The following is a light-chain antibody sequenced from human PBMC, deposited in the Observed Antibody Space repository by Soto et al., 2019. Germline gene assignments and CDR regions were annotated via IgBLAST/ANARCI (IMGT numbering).Light chain of an antibody. CDR3: QQLHSYPIT. Sequence: DIPMTKSAYPLSPSLGARGPTACRASQDIRNDLGWYQQRPGRAPQGLIFAASNLHRRVPSKCRRRGAVPNVALTISSLQPEDFATYYCQQLHSYPITFGQGTRLEIK. V-gene: IGKV1-17*01. CDR1: QDIRND. CDR2: AAS. J-gene: IGKJ5*01.